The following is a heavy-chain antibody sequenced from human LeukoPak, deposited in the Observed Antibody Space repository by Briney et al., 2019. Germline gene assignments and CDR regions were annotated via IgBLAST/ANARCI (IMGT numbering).Heavy chain of an antibody. CDR1: GFTFSSYG. D-gene: IGHD6-19*01. J-gene: IGHJ6*02. V-gene: IGHV3-33*01. CDR3: ARDLVGIAVAGTLDYYYYGMDV. Sequence: PGRSLRLSCAASGFTFSSYGMHWVRQAPVKGLEWVAVIWYDGSSKYYADSVKGRFTISRDNSKNTLYLQMNSLRAEDTAVYYCARDLVGIAVAGTLDYYYYGMDVWGQGTTVTVSS. CDR2: IWYDGSSK.